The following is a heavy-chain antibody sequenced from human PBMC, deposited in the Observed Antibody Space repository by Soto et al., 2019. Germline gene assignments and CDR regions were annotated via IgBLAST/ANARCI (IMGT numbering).Heavy chain of an antibody. CDR3: ARYYDSRGYYLDY. D-gene: IGHD3-22*01. V-gene: IGHV4-34*01. CDR1: GGSFSGYY. Sequence: SETLSLTCAVYGGSFSGYYWSWIRQPPGKGLEWIGEINHSGSTNYNPSLKSRVTISVDTSENQFSLKLSSVTAADTAVYYCARYYDSRGYYLDYWGQGTLVTVSS. CDR2: INHSGST. J-gene: IGHJ4*02.